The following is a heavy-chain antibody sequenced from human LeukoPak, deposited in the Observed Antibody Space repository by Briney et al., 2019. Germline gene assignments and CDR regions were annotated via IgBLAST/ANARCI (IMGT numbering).Heavy chain of an antibody. CDR1: GFTFSSYA. J-gene: IGHJ4*02. V-gene: IGHV3-30-3*01. CDR2: ISYDGSNK. D-gene: IGHD5-18*01. Sequence: PGRSLRLSCAASGFTFSSYAMHWVRQAPGKGLEWVAVISYDGSNKYYADSVKGRFTISRDNSKNTLYLQMNSLRAEDTAVYYCAKGDTAMVTSDYWGQGTLVTVSS. CDR3: AKGDTAMVTSDY.